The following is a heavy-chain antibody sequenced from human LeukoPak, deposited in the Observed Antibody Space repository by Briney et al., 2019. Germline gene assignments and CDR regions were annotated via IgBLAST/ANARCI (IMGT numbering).Heavy chain of an antibody. CDR2: IYYSGST. V-gene: IGHV4-59*08. CDR1: GGSISSYY. J-gene: IGHJ3*02. D-gene: IGHD2-2*02. CDR3: ARPDCSSTSCYRSLGAFDI. Sequence: SETLSLTCTVSGGSISSYYWSWIRQPPGKGLEWIGYIYYSGSTYYNPSLKSRVTISVDTSKNQFSLKLSSVTAADTAVYYCARPDCSSTSCYRSLGAFDIWGQGTMVTVSS.